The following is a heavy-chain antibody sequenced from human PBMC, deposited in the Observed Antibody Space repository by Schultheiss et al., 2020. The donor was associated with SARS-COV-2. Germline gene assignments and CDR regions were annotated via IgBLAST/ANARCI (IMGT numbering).Heavy chain of an antibody. CDR3: ARDRLDGRFDF. Sequence: SVKVSCKASGGTFSSYAISWVRQAPGQGLEWMGGIIPIFGTANYAQKFQGRVTITADESTSTAYMELSSLRVEDTGVYYCARDRLDGRFDFWGQGALVTVSS. D-gene: IGHD1-1*01. V-gene: IGHV1-69*13. CDR1: GGTFSSYA. J-gene: IGHJ4*02. CDR2: IIPIFGTA.